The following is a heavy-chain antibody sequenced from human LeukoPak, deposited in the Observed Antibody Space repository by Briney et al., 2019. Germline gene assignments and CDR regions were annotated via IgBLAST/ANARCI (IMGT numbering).Heavy chain of an antibody. D-gene: IGHD3-3*01. J-gene: IGHJ5*02. CDR2: IYYSGST. CDR1: GGSISSYY. Sequence: SETLSLTCTVSGGSISSYYWSWIRQPPGKGLEWIGYIYYSGSTNYNPSLKSRVTISVDTSKNQFSLKLSSVTAADTAVYYCARVLRAHNWFDPWGQGALVTVSS. V-gene: IGHV4-59*01. CDR3: ARVLRAHNWFDP.